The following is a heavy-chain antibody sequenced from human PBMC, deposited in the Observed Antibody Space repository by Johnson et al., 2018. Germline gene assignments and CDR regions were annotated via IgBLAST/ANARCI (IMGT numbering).Heavy chain of an antibody. J-gene: IGHJ6*02. D-gene: IGHD4-17*01. CDR3: AREGNGDHGMDV. CDR1: GFVFSGFA. CDR2: IWYDGRQK. V-gene: IGHV3-33*01. Sequence: VQLLESGGGVVQPGRSLRLSCAASGFVFSGFAMHWVRQPPGKGLEWVAIIWYDGRQKYYADFVKGRLTISRDNSKNIVYLEMSSLRVDDTAVYFCAREGNGDHGMDVWGQGTTVSVSS.